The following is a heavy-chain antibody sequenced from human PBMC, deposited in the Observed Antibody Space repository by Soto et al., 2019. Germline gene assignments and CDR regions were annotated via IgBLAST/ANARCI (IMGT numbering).Heavy chain of an antibody. D-gene: IGHD6-13*01. CDR1: ALTFSGYG. Sequence: GGSRRCPCAVCALTFSGYGMPWVRQAPGKGLDGLAVISYDASNQYYADSVKGRFTTSRNNSKNTLYLRLNSWRAEDPALYRGSKGPFPRQQLSSLDNWDQETMVTVSS. CDR3: SKGPFPRQQLSSLDN. CDR2: ISYDASNQ. V-gene: IGHV3-30*18. J-gene: IGHJ4*01.